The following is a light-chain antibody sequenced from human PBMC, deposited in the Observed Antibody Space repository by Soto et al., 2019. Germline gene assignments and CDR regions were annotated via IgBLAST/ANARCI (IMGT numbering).Light chain of an antibody. J-gene: IGLJ2*01. CDR3: SSYTSSRPL. Sequence: QSVRTQPASVSGSPGQSITISCTGTSSDVGGGYNYVSWYQQHPGKAPKLMIYDVSTRPSGVSNRFSGSQSGNTASLTISVLQAEDEADYYCSSYTSSRPLFGGVTKLTVL. V-gene: IGLV2-14*01. CDR2: DVS. CDR1: SSDVGGGYNY.